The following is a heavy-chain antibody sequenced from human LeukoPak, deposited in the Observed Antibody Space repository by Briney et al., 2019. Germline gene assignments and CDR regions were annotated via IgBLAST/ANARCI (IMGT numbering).Heavy chain of an antibody. V-gene: IGHV3-74*01. CDR2: IDNYGSGT. CDR1: GFTLSSNW. J-gene: IGHJ4*02. Sequence: GGSLRLSCAVSGFTLSSNWMHWVRQVPGKGLVWVSRIDNYGSGTSYADSVKGRFTISRDNAKNTVYLQMNSLRAEDTAVYYCATVFDCWGQGTLVTVSS. CDR3: ATVFDC.